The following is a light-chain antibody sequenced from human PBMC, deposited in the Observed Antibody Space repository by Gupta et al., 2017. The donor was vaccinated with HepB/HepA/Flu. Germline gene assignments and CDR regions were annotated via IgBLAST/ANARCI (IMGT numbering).Light chain of an antibody. J-gene: IGLJ2*01. CDR3: SSYTTISTRI. Sequence: QSALTQPASVSGSPGPSITISCTGTSSDIGAYNYVSWFQQHPGQVPKLMIYDVDNRPSGVSNRFSGSKSGNTASLTISGLQTEDEADYYCSSYTTISTRIFGGGTRLTVL. CDR1: SSDIGAYNY. CDR2: DVD. V-gene: IGLV2-14*03.